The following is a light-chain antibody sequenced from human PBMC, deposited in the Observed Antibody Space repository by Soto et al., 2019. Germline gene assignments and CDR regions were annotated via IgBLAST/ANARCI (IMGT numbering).Light chain of an antibody. CDR3: QQYNNWPPWT. V-gene: IGKV3-15*01. CDR1: QSVSSN. J-gene: IGKJ1*01. Sequence: EIVMTQSPATLSVSPGERATLSCRASQSVSSNLAWYQQKPGQAPRLLIYGASTRATGIPVRFSGSGSGTEFTRTIRSLQSEDFAVYYCQQYNNWPPWTFGQGTKVEIK. CDR2: GAS.